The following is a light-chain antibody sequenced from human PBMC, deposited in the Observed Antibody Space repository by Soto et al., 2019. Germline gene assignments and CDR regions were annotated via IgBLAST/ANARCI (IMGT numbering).Light chain of an antibody. CDR2: DIS. Sequence: EIALTQSPGTLSLSPGERATLSCRASQSVSSGHLAWYQQKLGQAPRLLIYDISNRATGIPDRFSGSGSGTDFTLTISRLEPEDFAVYYCQQYGGSPLYTFGQGTRLDIK. CDR3: QQYGGSPLYT. J-gene: IGKJ2*01. CDR1: QSVSSGH. V-gene: IGKV3-20*01.